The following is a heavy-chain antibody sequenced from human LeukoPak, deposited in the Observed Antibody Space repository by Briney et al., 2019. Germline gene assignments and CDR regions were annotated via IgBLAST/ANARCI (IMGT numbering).Heavy chain of an antibody. CDR2: IKEDGSEK. Sequence: GGSLRLSCAASGFIFRSYWMSWVRQAPGKGLEWVANIKEDGSEKNYVDSVKGRFTISRDNAKNSLYLQMNSLRAEDTAVYYCARACSRYYYGSIGAFDIWGQGTMVTVSS. CDR1: GFIFRSYW. D-gene: IGHD3-10*01. V-gene: IGHV3-7*01. J-gene: IGHJ3*02. CDR3: ARACSRYYYGSIGAFDI.